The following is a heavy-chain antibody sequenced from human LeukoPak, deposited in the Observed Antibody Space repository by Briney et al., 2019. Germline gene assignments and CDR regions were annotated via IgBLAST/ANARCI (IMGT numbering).Heavy chain of an antibody. CDR3: ASATGVGAASF. D-gene: IGHD1-26*01. Sequence: GGSLRLACAASGFTFSSYWMYWVRQAPGKGLVWVSRLNSDGSSTNYADSVRGRFTISRDNARNTLYLQMNSLRAEDTGVYYCASATGVGAASFWGQGTLVTVSS. J-gene: IGHJ4*02. V-gene: IGHV3-74*01. CDR1: GFTFSSYW. CDR2: LNSDGSST.